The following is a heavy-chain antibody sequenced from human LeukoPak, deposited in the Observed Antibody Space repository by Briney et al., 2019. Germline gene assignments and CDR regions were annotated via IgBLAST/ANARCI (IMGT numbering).Heavy chain of an antibody. CDR2: INPNSGGT. CDR1: GYTFTGYY. V-gene: IGHV1-2*02. D-gene: IGHD3-22*01. Sequence: GASVKVSCKASGYTFTGYYMHWVRQAPGQGLEWMGWINPNSGGTNYAQKFQGRVTMTRDTSISTAYMELSRLRSDDTAVYYCARERRYYDSSGYYFPDAFDIWGQGTMVTVSS. CDR3: ARERRYYDSSGYYFPDAFDI. J-gene: IGHJ3*02.